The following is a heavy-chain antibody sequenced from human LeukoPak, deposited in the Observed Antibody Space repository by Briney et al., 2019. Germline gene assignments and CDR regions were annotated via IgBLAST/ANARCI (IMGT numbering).Heavy chain of an antibody. Sequence: GASVKDSCKAPGDTFTRYGISWGRQAPGQGLEWMGWISAYNGNTNYAQKLQDRVTMTTDTSTSTAYMELRSLRSDDTAVYYYARFSLSFSRSWHYYFAYWGQGTLVTVSS. CDR2: ISAYNGNT. V-gene: IGHV1-18*01. D-gene: IGHD6-13*01. CDR1: GDTFTRYG. J-gene: IGHJ4*02. CDR3: ARFSLSFSRSWHYYFAY.